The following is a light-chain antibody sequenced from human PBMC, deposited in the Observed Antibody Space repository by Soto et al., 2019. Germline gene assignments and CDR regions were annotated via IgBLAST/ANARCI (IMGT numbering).Light chain of an antibody. V-gene: IGLV2-14*01. CDR1: SSDVGGYNY. J-gene: IGLJ1*01. CDR2: DVT. CDR3: SSYTSSSTPYV. Sequence: QSVLTQPASVSGSPGQSITISCTGTSSDVGGYNYVSWYQQHPVKAPKLMIYDVTNRPSGVSDRFSGSKSGNTASLTISGPQAEDEVDYYCSSYTSSSTPYVFGTGTKVTVL.